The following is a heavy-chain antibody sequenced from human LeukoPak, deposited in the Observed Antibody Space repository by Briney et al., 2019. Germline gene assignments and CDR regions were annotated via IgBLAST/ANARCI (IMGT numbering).Heavy chain of an antibody. CDR3: ARGPRIAVAGTRWFDP. J-gene: IGHJ5*02. V-gene: IGHV4-34*01. CDR1: GGSFSGYY. Sequence: SETLSLTCAVYGGSFSGYYWSWIRQPPGKGLEWIGEINHSGSTNYNPSLKSRVTISVDTSRNQFSLKLSSVTAADTAVYYCARGPRIAVAGTRWFDPWGQGTLVTVSS. CDR2: INHSGST. D-gene: IGHD6-19*01.